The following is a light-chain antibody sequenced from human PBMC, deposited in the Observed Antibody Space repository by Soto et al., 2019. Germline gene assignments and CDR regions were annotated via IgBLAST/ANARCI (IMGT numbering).Light chain of an antibody. Sequence: DIQMTQSPSTLSASVGDRVTITCRASQSISSWLAWYQQKPGKAPKLLIYDASSLVSGVPSRFSGSGSGTEFTLTISSLQPDDFATYYCQQYNSYEFTFGPGTKVDIK. CDR1: QSISSW. V-gene: IGKV1-5*01. CDR2: DAS. CDR3: QQYNSYEFT. J-gene: IGKJ3*01.